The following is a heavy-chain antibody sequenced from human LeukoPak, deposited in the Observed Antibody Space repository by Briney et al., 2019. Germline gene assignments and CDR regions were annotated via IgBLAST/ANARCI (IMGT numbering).Heavy chain of an antibody. CDR1: GFTFDDYA. Sequence: GGSLRLSCAASGFTFDDYAMHWARQAPGKGLEWVSGISWNSGSIGYADSVKGRFTISRDNAKNSLYLQMNSLRAEDTALYYCAKDISQVDYYYYYGMDVWGQGTTVTVSS. V-gene: IGHV3-9*01. CDR2: ISWNSGSI. CDR3: AKDISQVDYYYYYGMDV. J-gene: IGHJ6*02.